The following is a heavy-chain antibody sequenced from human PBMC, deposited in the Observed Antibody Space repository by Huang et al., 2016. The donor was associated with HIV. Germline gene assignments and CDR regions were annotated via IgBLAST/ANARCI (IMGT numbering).Heavy chain of an antibody. J-gene: IGHJ3*02. CDR2: IRASSGDT. CDR3: ARDPKYHRIGYYRQRRGIDI. CDR1: GYTFTSYG. V-gene: IGHV1-18*01. D-gene: IGHD3-22*01. Sequence: QIQLMQSGPELKQPGASVKVSCKASGYTFTSYGITWVRQAPGQGPEWMGLIRASSGDTENAKKFQGRVTLTTDTTTNIADMELRSLRSDDTAKYYCARDPKYHRIGYYRQRRGIDIWGQGTMVIVSS.